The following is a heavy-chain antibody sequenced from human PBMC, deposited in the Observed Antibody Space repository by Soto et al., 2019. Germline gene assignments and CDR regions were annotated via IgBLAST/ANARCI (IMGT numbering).Heavy chain of an antibody. J-gene: IGHJ4*02. Sequence: GGSLRLSCAASGFTFSGFDMHWVRQPTGKGLEWVSSIGTAGDTYYAVSVKGRFTISRDNAKNSLSLQMNSLRAGDMAVYFCAKSQEIGTHFFDSWGQGXQVTVYS. D-gene: IGHD6-13*01. CDR2: IGTAGDT. CDR3: AKSQEIGTHFFDS. CDR1: GFTFSGFD. V-gene: IGHV3-13*01.